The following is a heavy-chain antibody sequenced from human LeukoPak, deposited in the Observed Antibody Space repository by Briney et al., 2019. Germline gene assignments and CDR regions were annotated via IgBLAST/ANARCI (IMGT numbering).Heavy chain of an antibody. D-gene: IGHD3-22*01. Sequence: ASVKVSCKASGYTFTSYYMHWVRQAPGQGLEWMGIINPSGGSTSYARKFQGRVTMTRDTSTSTVYMELSSLRSEDTAVYYCARDPPDYYDSSGYPDYWGQGTLVTVSS. CDR1: GYTFTSYY. CDR2: INPSGGST. CDR3: ARDPPDYYDSSGYPDY. J-gene: IGHJ4*02. V-gene: IGHV1-46*01.